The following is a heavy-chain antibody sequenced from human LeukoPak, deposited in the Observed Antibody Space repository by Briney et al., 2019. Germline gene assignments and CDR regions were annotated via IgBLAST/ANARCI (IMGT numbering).Heavy chain of an antibody. D-gene: IGHD6-19*01. V-gene: IGHV3-23*01. CDR2: INGRGDDT. CDR3: AKGHRSSSSFFDS. J-gene: IGHJ4*02. CDR1: SGFA. Sequence: GGSLRLSCAAFSGFAMSWVRQAPGQGLEWVSAINGRGDDTYYPNSVKGRFTISRENYKKTRDLQMNSLRAEDTAVYYCAKGHRSSSSFFDSWGQGILVTVSS.